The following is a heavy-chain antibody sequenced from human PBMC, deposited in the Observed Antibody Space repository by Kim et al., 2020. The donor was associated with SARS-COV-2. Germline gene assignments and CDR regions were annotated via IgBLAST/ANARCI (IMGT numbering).Heavy chain of an antibody. D-gene: IGHD2-21*02. V-gene: IGHV3-30*04. CDR1: GFTFSSYA. J-gene: IGHJ4*02. CDR2: ISYDGSNK. Sequence: GGSLRLSCAASGFTFSSYAMHWVRQAPGKGLEWVAVISYDGSNKYYADSVKGRFTISRDNSKNTLYLQMNSLRAEDTAVYYCARAYLVVVTRVPFDYWGQGTLVTVSS. CDR3: ARAYLVVVTRVPFDY.